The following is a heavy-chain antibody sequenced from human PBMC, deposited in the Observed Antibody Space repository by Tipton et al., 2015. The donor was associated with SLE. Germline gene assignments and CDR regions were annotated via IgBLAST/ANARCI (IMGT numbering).Heavy chain of an antibody. D-gene: IGHD3-10*01. J-gene: IGHJ4*02. CDR1: GGSISRYY. Sequence: TLSLTCTVSGGSISRYYWGWIRQPAGKGLEWIGRIYTGGNTKYNPSLESRVTLSVDASKNHFSLKLISVTAADTAVYFCAREKDYIGTGSYMDSWGQGALVTVSS. CDR2: IYTGGNT. V-gene: IGHV4-4*07. CDR3: AREKDYIGTGSYMDS.